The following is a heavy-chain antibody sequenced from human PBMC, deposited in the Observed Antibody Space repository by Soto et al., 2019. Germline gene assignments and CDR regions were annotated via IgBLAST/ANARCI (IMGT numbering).Heavy chain of an antibody. CDR3: ATSITGTTIYYYYYYMDV. Sequence: ASVKVSCKVSGYTLTELSMHWVRQAPGKGLEWMGGFDPEDGETIYAQKFQGRVTMTEDTSTDTAYMELSSLRSEDTAVYYCATSITGTTIYYYYYYMDVWGKGTTVTVSS. CDR2: FDPEDGET. J-gene: IGHJ6*03. V-gene: IGHV1-24*01. D-gene: IGHD1-7*01. CDR1: GYTLTELS.